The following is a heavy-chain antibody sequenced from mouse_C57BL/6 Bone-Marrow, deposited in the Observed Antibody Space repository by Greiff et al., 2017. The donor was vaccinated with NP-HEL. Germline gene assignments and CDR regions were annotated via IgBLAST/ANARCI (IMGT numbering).Heavy chain of an antibody. Sequence: EVQLQQSGPELVKPGASVKISCKASGYSFTGYYMHWVKQSHGNILDWIGYIYPYNGVSSYNQKFKGKATLTVDKSSSTAYMELRSLTSEDSAVYYWARRGGGYDGYYYAMDYWGQGTSVTVSS. CDR3: ARRGGGYDGYYYAMDY. CDR1: GYSFTGYY. V-gene: IGHV1-31*01. D-gene: IGHD2-3*01. J-gene: IGHJ4*01. CDR2: IYPYNGVS.